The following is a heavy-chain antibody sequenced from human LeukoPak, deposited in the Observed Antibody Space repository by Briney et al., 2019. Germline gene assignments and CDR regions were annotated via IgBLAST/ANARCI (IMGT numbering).Heavy chain of an antibody. CDR2: INHSGST. D-gene: IGHD2-21*02. V-gene: IGHV4-34*01. J-gene: IGHJ6*03. CDR3: ASSYCGGDCYPYYYYYYMDV. CDR1: GGSFSGYY. Sequence: SETLSLTCAVYGGSFSGYYWCWIRQPPGKGLEWIGEINHSGSTNYNPSLKSRVTISVDTSKNQFSLKLSSVTAADTAVYYCASSYCGGDCYPYYYYYYMDVWGKGTTVTVSS.